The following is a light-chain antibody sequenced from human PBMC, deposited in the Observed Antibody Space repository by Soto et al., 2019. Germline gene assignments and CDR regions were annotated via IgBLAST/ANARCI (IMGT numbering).Light chain of an antibody. V-gene: IGKV3-15*01. J-gene: IGKJ1*01. Sequence: ETTLTQSPATLSASPGERVTLSCRATQSVTYNLAWYQQKPGQAPRLLIYGASTRPAGVPARFSGRGSGTEFTLTITSLQSEDFAVYYCQQYNDWLWTFXQGTKVDIK. CDR2: GAS. CDR3: QQYNDWLWT. CDR1: QSVTYN.